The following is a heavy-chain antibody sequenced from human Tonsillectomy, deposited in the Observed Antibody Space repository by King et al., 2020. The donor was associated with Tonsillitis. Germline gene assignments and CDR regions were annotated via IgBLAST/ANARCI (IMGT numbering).Heavy chain of an antibody. J-gene: IGHJ4*02. CDR1: GFSFSSYG. CDR3: AGDDYYDSSGYYD. CDR2: ISYDGSNK. Sequence: VQLVESGGGVVQPGRSLRLSCAASGFSFSSYGMHWVRQAPGKGLEWVAVISYDGSNKYYADSVKGRFTISRDNSKNTLYLQMNSLRDEDTAVYYCAGDDYYDSSGYYDWGQGTLVTVSS. V-gene: IGHV3-30*03. D-gene: IGHD3-22*01.